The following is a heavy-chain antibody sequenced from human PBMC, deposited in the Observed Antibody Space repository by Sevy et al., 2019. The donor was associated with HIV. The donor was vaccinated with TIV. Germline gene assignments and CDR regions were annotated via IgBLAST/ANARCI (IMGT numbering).Heavy chain of an antibody. CDR1: GFTFSSYA. J-gene: IGHJ3*02. CDR3: AKDLTIFGVVIGAFDI. Sequence: GGSLRLSCAASGFTFSSYAMSWVRQDPGKGLEWVSAISGSGGSTYYADSVKGRFTISRDNSKNTLYLQMNSLRAEDTAVYYCAKDLTIFGVVIGAFDIWGQGTMVTVSS. CDR2: ISGSGGST. D-gene: IGHD3-3*01. V-gene: IGHV3-23*01.